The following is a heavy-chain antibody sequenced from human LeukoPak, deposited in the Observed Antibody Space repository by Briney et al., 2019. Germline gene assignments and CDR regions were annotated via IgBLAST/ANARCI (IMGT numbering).Heavy chain of an antibody. Sequence: GGSLRLSCAASGFTVSSNYMSWVRQAPGKGLEWVSVIYSGGSTYYADSVKGRFTISRDNSKNTLYLQVNSLRAEDTAVYYCARDRRGFYDSSGLDAFDIWGQGTMVTVSS. D-gene: IGHD3-22*01. CDR2: IYSGGST. CDR1: GFTVSSNY. J-gene: IGHJ3*02. V-gene: IGHV3-53*01. CDR3: ARDRRGFYDSSGLDAFDI.